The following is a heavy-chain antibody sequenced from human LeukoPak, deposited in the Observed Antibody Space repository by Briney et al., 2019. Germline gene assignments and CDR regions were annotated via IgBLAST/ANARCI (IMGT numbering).Heavy chain of an antibody. CDR1: GYTFTSYD. CDR2: MDPNRGNT. Sequence: ASVKLSCKASGYTFTSYDINWVRQAPGQGLEWMGYMDPNRGNTGYPQQLKGRVTTTWDTTMSSAYMELSSLGSEDTAVYYCALGHEYQLLYVFDPWGQGTLVTVSS. D-gene: IGHD2-2*02. J-gene: IGHJ5*02. CDR3: ALGHEYQLLYVFDP. V-gene: IGHV1-8*01.